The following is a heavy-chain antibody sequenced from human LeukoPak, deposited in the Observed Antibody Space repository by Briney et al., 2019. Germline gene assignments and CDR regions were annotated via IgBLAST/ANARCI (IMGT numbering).Heavy chain of an antibody. CDR2: IYHSGST. V-gene: IGHV4-4*02. Sequence: SETLSLTCADSGGSISSSNWWSWVRQPPGKGLEWIGEIYHSGSTNYNPSLKSRVTISVDKSKNQFSLKLSSVTAADTAVYYCARLSGYSSGHYYSDYWGQGTLVTVSS. D-gene: IGHD3-22*01. CDR3: ARLSGYSSGHYYSDY. J-gene: IGHJ4*02. CDR1: GGSISSSNW.